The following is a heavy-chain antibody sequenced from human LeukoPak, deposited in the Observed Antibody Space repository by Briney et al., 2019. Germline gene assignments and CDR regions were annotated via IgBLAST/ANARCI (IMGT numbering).Heavy chain of an antibody. J-gene: IGHJ3*02. CDR3: TTEGGVWGYHALDI. Sequence: PGGSLRLSCAASGFTFSNAWMSGVRQAPGKGLEWVGRIKSKTDGGTTDYAAPVKGRFTISRDDSKNTLYLQMNGLKTEDTAVYYCTTEGGVWGYHALDIWGQGTMVTVSS. D-gene: IGHD3-16*01. V-gene: IGHV3-15*01. CDR1: GFTFSNAW. CDR2: IKSKTDGGTT.